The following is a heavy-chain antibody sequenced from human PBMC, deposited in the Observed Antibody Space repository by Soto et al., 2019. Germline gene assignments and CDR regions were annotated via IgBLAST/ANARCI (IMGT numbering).Heavy chain of an antibody. CDR2: IKSKTDGGTT. CDR1: GFTFTNAW. CDR3: TTVRGAPKPWYFDL. J-gene: IGHJ2*01. Sequence: GGSLRLSCAASGFTFTNAWMSWVRQAPGKGLEWVARIKSKTDGGTTDYAAPVKGRFTISRDDSKNTLYLQMNSLKTEDTAVYYCTTVRGAPKPWYFDLWGRGTLVTVSS. V-gene: IGHV3-15*01.